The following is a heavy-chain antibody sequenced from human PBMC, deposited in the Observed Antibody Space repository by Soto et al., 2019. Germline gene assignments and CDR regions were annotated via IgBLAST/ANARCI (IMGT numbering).Heavy chain of an antibody. CDR1: GGSISSSSYY. CDR3: ARTTTTGGNWFDP. V-gene: IGHV4-39*01. Sequence: PSETLSLTCTVSGGSISSSSYYWGWIRQPPGKGLEWIGSIYYSGSTYYNPSLKSRVTISVDTSKNQFSLKLSSVTAADTAVYYCARTTTTGGNWFDPWGQGTLVTVSS. CDR2: IYYSGST. D-gene: IGHD1-26*01. J-gene: IGHJ5*02.